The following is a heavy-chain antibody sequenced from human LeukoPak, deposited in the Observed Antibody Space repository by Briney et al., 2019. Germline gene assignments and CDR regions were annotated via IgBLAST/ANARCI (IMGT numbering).Heavy chain of an antibody. Sequence: GGSLRLSCAASGFTFSDYYMSWIRQAPGKGLEWVSYISSSGSTIYYADSVKGRFTISRDNAKNSLHLQMNSLRAEDTAVYYCARDPNPDYYGSGSYYGYMDVWGKGTTVTVSS. CDR3: ARDPNPDYYGSGSYYGYMDV. V-gene: IGHV3-11*01. J-gene: IGHJ6*03. CDR2: ISSSGSTI. D-gene: IGHD3-10*01. CDR1: GFTFSDYY.